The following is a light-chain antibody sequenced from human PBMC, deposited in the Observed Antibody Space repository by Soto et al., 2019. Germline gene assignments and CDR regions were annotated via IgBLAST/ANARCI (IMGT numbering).Light chain of an antibody. CDR2: GAL. V-gene: IGKV3-20*01. J-gene: IGKJ4*01. CDR1: QSVSSN. CDR3: QQYATSPLT. Sequence: EIGMTQYQVTLSGSPGERATFSYRASQSVSSNLAWYQQKPGQAPRLLIYGALSRATGIPDRFSGSGSGTDFTLTISRLEPEDFALYYCQQYATSPLTVGGGTKVDIK.